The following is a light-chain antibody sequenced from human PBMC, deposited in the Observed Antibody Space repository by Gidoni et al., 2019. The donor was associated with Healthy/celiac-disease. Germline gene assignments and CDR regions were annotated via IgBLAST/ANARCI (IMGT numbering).Light chain of an antibody. V-gene: IGKV1-33*01. Sequence: DIQMTQSPHSLSASVGDRVTITCQASQDISNYLNWYQQKPGKDPKLLIYDASNLETGVPSRFSGSGSGTDFTFTISSLQPEDIATYYCQQYDNRPPVTFGQGTRLEIK. J-gene: IGKJ5*01. CDR3: QQYDNRPPVT. CDR2: DAS. CDR1: QDISNY.